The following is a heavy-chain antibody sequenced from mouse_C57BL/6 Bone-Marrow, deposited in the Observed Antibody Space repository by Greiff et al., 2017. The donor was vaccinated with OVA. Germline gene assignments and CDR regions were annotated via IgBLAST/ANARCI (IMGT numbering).Heavy chain of an antibody. CDR1: GYTFTDYN. V-gene: IGHV1-22*01. D-gene: IGHD1-1*01. J-gene: IGHJ1*03. CDR3: ARRDYYGSSRHWYFDV. Sequence: EVQLQQSGPELVKPGASVKMSCKASGYTFTDYNMHWVKQSHGKSLEWIGYINPNNGGTSYNQKFKGKATLTVNKSSSTAYMELRSLTSEDSAVYYCARRDYYGSSRHWYFDVWGTGTTVTVSS. CDR2: INPNNGGT.